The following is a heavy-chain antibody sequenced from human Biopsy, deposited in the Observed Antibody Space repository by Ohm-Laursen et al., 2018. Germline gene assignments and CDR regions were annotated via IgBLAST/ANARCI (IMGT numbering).Heavy chain of an antibody. CDR3: ARMDCSGGSCHYYSYGMDV. Sequence: GTLSLTCTVSGVSITAYYWSWIRQPPGKGLECIGNIHHSGSTNYNSSLKSRRTISVDTSKNQFSLKLSSVTAADTTVYYSARMDCSGGSCHYYSYGMDVWGQGTTVTVSS. V-gene: IGHV4-4*09. CDR1: GVSITAYY. CDR2: IHHSGST. J-gene: IGHJ6*02. D-gene: IGHD2-15*01.